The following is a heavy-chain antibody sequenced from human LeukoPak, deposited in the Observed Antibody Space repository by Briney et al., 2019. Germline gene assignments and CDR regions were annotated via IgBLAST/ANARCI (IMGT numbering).Heavy chain of an antibody. CDR1: GGSISSSSYY. D-gene: IGHD3-10*01. J-gene: IGHJ5*02. Sequence: SETLSLTCTVPGGSISSSSYYWGWIRQPPGKGLEWIGSIDYSGSTYNNPSLKSRVTISVDTSKNQFSLKLSSVTAADTAVYYCERPRRGSGSYNRWFDPWGQGTLVTVSS. CDR2: IDYSGST. V-gene: IGHV4-39*01. CDR3: ERPRRGSGSYNRWFDP.